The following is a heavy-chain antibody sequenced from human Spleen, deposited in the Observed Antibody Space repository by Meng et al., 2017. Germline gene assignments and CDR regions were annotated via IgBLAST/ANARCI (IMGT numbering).Heavy chain of an antibody. J-gene: IGHJ4*02. CDR1: GFSLSTNEMG. CDR3: ARENWASTDY. Sequence: SGPTLVKPTQTLTLTCTFSGFSLSTNEMGVGWIRQPPGKALEWLAIIYWDDDKRYRPSLRSRLTIAKDTSKNQVVLTMTNMDPVDTATYYCARENWASTDYWGQGTLVTVSS. V-gene: IGHV2-5*02. D-gene: IGHD7-27*01. CDR2: IYWDDDK.